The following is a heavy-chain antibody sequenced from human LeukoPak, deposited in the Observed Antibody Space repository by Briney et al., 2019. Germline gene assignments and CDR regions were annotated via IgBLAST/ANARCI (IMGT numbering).Heavy chain of an antibody. Sequence: PGGSLRLSCAASGFTFNRNAISWVRQAPGKGLEWVSTIGGSGDKTFYADSVKGRFTISRDNSKNMVHLQMNSLRAEDTAVYYCANNYCSGGSCYRDYYYYGMDVWGQGTTVTVSS. V-gene: IGHV3-23*01. CDR3: ANNYCSGGSCYRDYYYYGMDV. CDR2: IGGSGDKT. CDR1: GFTFNRNA. D-gene: IGHD2-15*01. J-gene: IGHJ6*02.